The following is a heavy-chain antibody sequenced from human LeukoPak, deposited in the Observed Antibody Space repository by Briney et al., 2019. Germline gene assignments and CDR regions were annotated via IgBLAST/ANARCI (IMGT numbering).Heavy chain of an antibody. CDR3: ARGEEMATIIEYYFDY. V-gene: IGHV4-34*01. J-gene: IGHJ4*02. CDR1: GGSFSGYY. Sequence: SETLSLTCAVYGGSFSGYYWSWIRQPPGKGLEWIGEINHSGSTNYNPSLKSRVTISVDTSKNQFSLKLSSVTAADTAVYYCARGEEMATIIEYYFDYWGQGTLVTVSS. D-gene: IGHD5-24*01. CDR2: INHSGST.